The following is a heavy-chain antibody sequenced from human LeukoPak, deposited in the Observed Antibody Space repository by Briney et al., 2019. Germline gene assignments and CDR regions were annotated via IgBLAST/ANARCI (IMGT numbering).Heavy chain of an antibody. D-gene: IGHD6-13*01. CDR1: GYTFTSYY. CDR2: INPNSGGT. J-gene: IGHJ5*02. CDR3: ARGNPYSSSWNWFDP. V-gene: IGHV1-2*06. Sequence: ASVKVSCKASGYTFTSYYMHWVRQAPGQGLEWMGRINPNSGGTNYAQKFQGRVTMTRDTSISTAYMELSRLRSDDTAVYYCARGNPYSSSWNWFDPWGQGTLVTVSS.